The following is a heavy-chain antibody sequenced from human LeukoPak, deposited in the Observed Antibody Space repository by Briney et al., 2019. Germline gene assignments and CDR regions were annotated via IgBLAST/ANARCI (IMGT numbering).Heavy chain of an antibody. CDR3: ARAGPGGSNYYYYGMDV. Sequence: SVKVSCKASGGTFSSYAISWVRQAPGQGLEWMGGIIPIFGTANYAQKFQGRVTITADESTSTAYMELSSLRSEDTAVYYCARAGPGGSNYYYYGMDVWGQGTTVTVSS. J-gene: IGHJ6*02. D-gene: IGHD3-16*01. V-gene: IGHV1-69*13. CDR2: IIPIFGTA. CDR1: GGTFSSYA.